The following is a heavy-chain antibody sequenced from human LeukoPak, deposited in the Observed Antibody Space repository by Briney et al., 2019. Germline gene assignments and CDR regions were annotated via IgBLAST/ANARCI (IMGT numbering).Heavy chain of an antibody. V-gene: IGHV4-59*01. CDR2: IYYSGST. J-gene: IGHJ4*02. Sequence: PSETLSLTCTVSGGSISSYYWSWIRQPPGKGLEWIGYIYYSGSTNYNPSLKSRVTISVDTSKNQFSLKLSSVTAADTAVYYCARETPSVVLFSSGGGYFDYWGQGTLVTVSS. D-gene: IGHD2-8*02. CDR3: ARETPSVVLFSSGGGYFDY. CDR1: GGSISSYY.